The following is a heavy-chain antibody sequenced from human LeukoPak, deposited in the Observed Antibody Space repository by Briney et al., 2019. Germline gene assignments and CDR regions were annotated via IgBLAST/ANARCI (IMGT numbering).Heavy chain of an antibody. J-gene: IGHJ5*02. Sequence: PSETLSLTCAVYGGSFSGYYWGWIRQPPGKGLEWIGGIYYSGSTYYNPSLKSRVTISVDTSKNQFSLKLSSVTAADTAVYYCARLKKDIVLMVYAPFDPWGQGTLVTVSS. CDR1: GGSFSGYY. V-gene: IGHV4-34*01. CDR2: IYYSGST. CDR3: ARLKKDIVLMVYAPFDP. D-gene: IGHD2-8*01.